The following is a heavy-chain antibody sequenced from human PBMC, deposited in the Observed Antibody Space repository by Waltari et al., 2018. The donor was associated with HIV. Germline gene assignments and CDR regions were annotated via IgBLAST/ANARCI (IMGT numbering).Heavy chain of an antibody. V-gene: IGHV4-61*02. Sequence: QVHLQDSGPRLGNPSQPLSLTAPVPVAPISMGSSSWSWIRQPAGKGLEWIGRIYTSGTTTYNPSLKSRVTISIDTSKNQFSLNLSSVTAADTAVYYCARDVGVQGWLNDIWNFDVWGRGTLVTVSS. CDR2: IYTSGTT. J-gene: IGHJ2*01. CDR3: ARDVGVQGWLNDIWNFDV. CDR1: VAPISMGSSS. D-gene: IGHD5-18*01.